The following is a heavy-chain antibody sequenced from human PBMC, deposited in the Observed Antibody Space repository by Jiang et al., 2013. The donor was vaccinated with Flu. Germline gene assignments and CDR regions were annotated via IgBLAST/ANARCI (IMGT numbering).Heavy chain of an antibody. CDR1: GYTFTDFY. J-gene: IGHJ4*02. Sequence: SCKVSGYTFTDFYVHWVQQAPGKGLEWVGFVDPEDGETKYAEKFQGRVTITADTSTDTAYMELSSLRSEDTAVFYCATRRSGGSYLSRWGQGTLVTVSS. V-gene: IGHV1-69-2*01. CDR3: ATRRSGGSYLSR. D-gene: IGHD1-26*01. CDR2: VDPEDGET.